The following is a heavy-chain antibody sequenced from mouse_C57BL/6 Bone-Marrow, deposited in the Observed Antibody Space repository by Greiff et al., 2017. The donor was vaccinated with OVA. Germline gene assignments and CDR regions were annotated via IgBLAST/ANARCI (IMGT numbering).Heavy chain of an antibody. J-gene: IGHJ4*01. CDR2: INPSSGYT. CDR1: GYTFTSYT. D-gene: IGHD1-1*01. CDR3: ASSRLLHYYAMDY. Sequence: VQLQQSGAELARPGASVKMSCKASGYTFTSYTMHWVKQRPGQGLEWIGYINPSSGYTKSTQKFKDKATLTADKSSSPAYMQLSSLTSDDSADYYGASSRLLHYYAMDYWGQGTSVTVSA. V-gene: IGHV1-4*01.